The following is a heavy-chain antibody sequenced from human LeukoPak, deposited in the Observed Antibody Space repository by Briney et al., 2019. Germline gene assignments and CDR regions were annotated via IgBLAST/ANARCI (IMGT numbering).Heavy chain of an antibody. CDR2: IPYDGSNK. CDR1: GFTFSSYA. J-gene: IGHJ4*02. V-gene: IGHV3-30-3*01. CDR3: ARDGGDYGSGGGLDY. D-gene: IGHD3-10*01. Sequence: GSLRLSCAASGFTFSSYAMHWVRQAPGKGLEGVAVIPYDGSNKYYAASVKGRFTISRDNSKNTLYLQKNSLRAEDTAVYYCARDGGDYGSGGGLDYWGQGTLVTVSS.